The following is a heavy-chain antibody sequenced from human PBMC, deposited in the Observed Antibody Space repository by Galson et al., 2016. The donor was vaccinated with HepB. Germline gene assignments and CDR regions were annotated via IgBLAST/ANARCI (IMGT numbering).Heavy chain of an antibody. CDR3: ARIHLNALSGRPDAFDV. J-gene: IGHJ3*01. V-gene: IGHV2-26*02. D-gene: IGHD1-26*01. CDR2: IFWNDEE. Sequence: PALVKPTQTLTLTCIASGFSLSSARMGVSWIRQPPGKALEWLAQIFWNDEESYSTSLKSRLTISRDTSKNQVVLSMTNMDPVDTATYYCARIHLNALSGRPDAFDVWGQGTVVIVSS. CDR1: GFSLSSARMG.